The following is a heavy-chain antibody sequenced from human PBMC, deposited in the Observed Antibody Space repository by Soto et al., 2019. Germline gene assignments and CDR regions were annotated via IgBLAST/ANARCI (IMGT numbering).Heavy chain of an antibody. CDR2: FNAYNGNT. D-gene: IGHD5-18*01. V-gene: IGHV1-18*01. CDR1: GYTFTSYG. CDR3: ARDQAMAQFDY. Sequence: QVQLVQSGAEVKKPGASVKVSCKASGYTFTSYGISWVRQAPGQGLEWMGWFNAYNGNTKYAQKLQGRVTMTTDTSTSTAYTELRSLSSDDTAVYYCARDQAMAQFDYWGQGTLVTVSS. J-gene: IGHJ4*02.